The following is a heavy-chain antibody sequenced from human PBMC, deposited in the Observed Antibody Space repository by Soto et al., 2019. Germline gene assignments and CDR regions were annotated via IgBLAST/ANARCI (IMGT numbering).Heavy chain of an antibody. V-gene: IGHV1-69*01. Sequence: QVQLVQSGAEVKKPGSSVKVSCKAYGGTFSSYAISWVRQAPGQGLEWMGGIIPIFGTANYAQKFQGRVTITADESTSTAYMELSSLRSEDTAVYYCARGGAGDGYDVFDYWGQGTLVTVSS. J-gene: IGHJ4*02. D-gene: IGHD5-12*01. CDR3: ARGGAGDGYDVFDY. CDR1: GGTFSSYA. CDR2: IIPIFGTA.